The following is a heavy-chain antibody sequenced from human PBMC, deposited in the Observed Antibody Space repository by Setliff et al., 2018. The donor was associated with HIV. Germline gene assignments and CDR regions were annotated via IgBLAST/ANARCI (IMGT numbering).Heavy chain of an antibody. CDR2: ISNSGST. J-gene: IGHJ3*02. CDR3: AREHCSGGSCNGFDI. D-gene: IGHD2-15*01. CDR1: GGSISSGCHY. V-gene: IGHV4-31*03. Sequence: KASETLSLTCSVSGGSISSGCHYWNWIRQHPGRGLEWIGYISNSGSTYYNPSLKSRLTISVDPSKNHFSLNLTSLTAADTAMYYCAREHCSGGSCNGFDIWGQGTMVTVSS.